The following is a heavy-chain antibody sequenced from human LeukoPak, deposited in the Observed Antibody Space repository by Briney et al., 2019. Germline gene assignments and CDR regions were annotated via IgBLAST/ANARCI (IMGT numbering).Heavy chain of an antibody. D-gene: IGHD3-22*01. J-gene: IGHJ4*02. CDR2: ISYDGKKS. CDR3: AKSSYYDSSGYYREYYFDY. V-gene: IGHV3-30-3*02. CDR1: GFSFNSYD. Sequence: GGSLRLSCAASGFSFNSYDMHWVRQAPGKGLEWVAVISYDGKKSYYADSVKGRFTISRDNSKSTLFLQMNSLRAEDTAVYYCAKSSYYDSSGYYREYYFDYWGQGTLVTVSS.